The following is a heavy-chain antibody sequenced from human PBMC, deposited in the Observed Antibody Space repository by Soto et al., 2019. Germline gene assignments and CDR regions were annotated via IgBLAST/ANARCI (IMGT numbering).Heavy chain of an antibody. V-gene: IGHV1-58*03. CDR2: IVVGSANT. J-gene: IGHJ6*02. Sequence: QMHLVQSGPAVKKPGTSLKVSCKASGFTLSSSAVHWVRQARGQRLEWRGWIVVGSANTNYAQKFQDRVTITRDMTTRTAYMEVSSMRSEDTAVYYCAAGGIAVPLVRSNVYYSSGMEVWGQGTTVTVSS. D-gene: IGHD6-19*01. CDR1: GFTLSSSA. CDR3: AAGGIAVPLVRSNVYYSSGMEV.